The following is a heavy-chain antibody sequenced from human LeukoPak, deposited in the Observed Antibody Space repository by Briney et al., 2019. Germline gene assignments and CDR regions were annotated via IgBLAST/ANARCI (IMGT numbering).Heavy chain of an antibody. V-gene: IGHV3-23*01. CDR1: GFTFSNYA. CDR2: LSGSGGTT. Sequence: GGSLRLSCAASGFTFSNYAMNWVRQTPGKGLEWISTLSGSGGTTYYADSVKGRFTISRDNSKNTLYLQMNSLGAEDTAIYYCAKSAENVVVTAIYYYYYMDVWGKGTTVTVSS. CDR3: AKSAENVVVTAIYYYYYMDV. J-gene: IGHJ6*03. D-gene: IGHD2-21*02.